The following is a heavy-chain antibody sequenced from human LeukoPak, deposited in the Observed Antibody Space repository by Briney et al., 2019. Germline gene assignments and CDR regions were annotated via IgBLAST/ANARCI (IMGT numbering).Heavy chain of an antibody. CDR1: GYTFTSYG. J-gene: IGHJ6*02. CDR3: ARDKYDFWSGYFYGMDV. V-gene: IGHV1-18*01. CDR2: ICAYNGNT. D-gene: IGHD3-3*01. Sequence: ASVKVSCKASGYTFTSYGISWVRQAPGQGLEWMGWICAYNGNTNYAQKLQGRVTMTTDTSTSTAYMELRSLRSDDTAVYYCARDKYDFWSGYFYGMDVWGQGTTVTVSS.